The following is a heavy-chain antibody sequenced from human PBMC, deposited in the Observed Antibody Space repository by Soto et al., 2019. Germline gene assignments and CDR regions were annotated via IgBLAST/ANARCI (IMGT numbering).Heavy chain of an antibody. D-gene: IGHD2-8*01. V-gene: IGHV3-15*01. J-gene: IGHJ4*02. CDR1: GFTFSNAW. CDR2: IKSKTDGGTT. CDR3: TTDLVLMLYAPYFDY. Sequence: EVQLMESGGGLVKPGGSLRLSCAASGFTFSNAWMSWVRQAPGKGLEWVGRIKSKTDGGTTDYAAPVKGRFTISRDDSKNTLYLQMNSLKTEDTAVYYCTTDLVLMLYAPYFDYWGQGTLVTVSS.